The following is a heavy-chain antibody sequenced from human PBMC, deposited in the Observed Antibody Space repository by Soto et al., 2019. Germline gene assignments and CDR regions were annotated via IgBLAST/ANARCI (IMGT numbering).Heavy chain of an antibody. CDR1: GFTFSNYW. CDR3: ARGDCVGGRGDSLAGSFYYYMDV. V-gene: IGHV3-74*01. Sequence: EVQLVESGGGLVQPGGSLRLSCAASGFTFSNYWMYWVRQAPGKGLVWVSRTNSDGSTSSYADSVKGRFTISRDNAKTTLYLQMNSLRAEDTAVYDCARGDCVGGRGDSLAGSFYYYMDVWGKGTTVTVFS. J-gene: IGHJ6*03. CDR2: TNSDGSTS. D-gene: IGHD2-15*01.